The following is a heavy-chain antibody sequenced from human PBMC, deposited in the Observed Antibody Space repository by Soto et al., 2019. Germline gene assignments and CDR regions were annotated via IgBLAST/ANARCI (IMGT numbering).Heavy chain of an antibody. Sequence: SVKVSCXASGGTFSSYTISWVRQAPGQGLEWMGRIIPILGIANYAQKFQGRVTITADKSTSTAYMELSSLRSEDTAVYYCAREHGYGDYPIDYWGQGTLVTVSS. CDR2: IIPILGIA. V-gene: IGHV1-69*04. D-gene: IGHD4-17*01. J-gene: IGHJ4*02. CDR3: AREHGYGDYPIDY. CDR1: GGTFSSYT.